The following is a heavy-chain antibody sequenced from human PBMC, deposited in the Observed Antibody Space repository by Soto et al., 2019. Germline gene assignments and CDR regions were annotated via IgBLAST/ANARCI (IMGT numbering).Heavy chain of an antibody. V-gene: IGHV3-23*01. CDR1: GFTFSSYA. CDR3: AKSLRNQLLCGVDY. CDR2: ITGSGGST. D-gene: IGHD2-2*01. Sequence: GGSLSPSSPASGFTFSSYAMSWVRRAPGKGLEWVSSITGSGGSTYYADSVKGRFTLSRDNSKNTLSLQMNCLRAEDTAVYYCAKSLRNQLLCGVDYWGQGTLVTVSS. J-gene: IGHJ4*02.